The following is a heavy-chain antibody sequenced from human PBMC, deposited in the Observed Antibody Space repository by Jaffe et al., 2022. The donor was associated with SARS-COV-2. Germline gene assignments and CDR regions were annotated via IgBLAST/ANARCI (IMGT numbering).Heavy chain of an antibody. CDR2: IFYSGSS. D-gene: IGHD1-7*01. CDR3: ARAGVAGTPYYYSYGMDV. Sequence: QFQLQESGPGLVKPSETLSLTCSVPGGSITSYYWNWIRRPPGKGLEWIGYIFYSGSSNYNPSLRSRVSISVDTSRNHFSLKLTAVTAADTAVYYCARAGVAGTPYYYSYGMDVWGQGTTVTVSS. CDR1: GGSITSYY. J-gene: IGHJ6*02. V-gene: IGHV4-59*01.